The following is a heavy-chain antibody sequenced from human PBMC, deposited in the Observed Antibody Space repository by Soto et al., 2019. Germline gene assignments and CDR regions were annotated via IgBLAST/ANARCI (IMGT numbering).Heavy chain of an antibody. CDR3: ARGAGYNWNEDRGGDFDY. CDR1: GFTFSSYW. D-gene: IGHD1-1*01. Sequence: GGSLRLSCAASGFTFSSYWMSWVRQAPGKGLEWVANIKQDGSEKYYVDSVKGRFTISRDNAKNSLYLQMNSLRAEDTAVYYCARGAGYNWNEDRGGDFDYWGQGTLVTVSS. CDR2: IKQDGSEK. J-gene: IGHJ4*02. V-gene: IGHV3-7*04.